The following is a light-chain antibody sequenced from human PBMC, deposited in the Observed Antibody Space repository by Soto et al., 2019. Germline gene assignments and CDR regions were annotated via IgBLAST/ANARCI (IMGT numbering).Light chain of an antibody. V-gene: IGLV2-14*01. CDR3: SSYTSSSIYV. J-gene: IGLJ1*01. Sequence: QSALTQPASVSGSPGQSITISCTRTSSDVGGYNYVSWYQQHPVKAPKLMIYEVSNRPSGVSNRFSGSKSGNTASLTISGLQAEDEADYYCSSYTSSSIYVFGTGTKVTVL. CDR2: EVS. CDR1: SSDVGGYNY.